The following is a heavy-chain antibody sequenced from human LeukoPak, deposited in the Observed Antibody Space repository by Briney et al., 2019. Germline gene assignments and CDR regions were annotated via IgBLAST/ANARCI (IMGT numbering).Heavy chain of an antibody. D-gene: IGHD3-3*01. V-gene: IGHV3-11*04. CDR1: GFTFSDYY. J-gene: IGHJ4*02. Sequence: PGGSLRLSCAASGFTFSDYYMSWIRQAPGKGLEWVSYISSSGSTIFYADSVKGRFTISRDNAKNSLYLQMNSLRAEDTAVYYCARVRITITRHKYYFDYWGQGTLVTVSS. CDR3: ARVRITITRHKYYFDY. CDR2: ISSSGSTI.